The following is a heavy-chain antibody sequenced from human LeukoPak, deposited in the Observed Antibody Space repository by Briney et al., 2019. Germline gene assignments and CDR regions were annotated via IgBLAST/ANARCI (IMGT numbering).Heavy chain of an antibody. V-gene: IGHV3-11*04. CDR2: ISGSGSNK. D-gene: IGHD6-19*01. CDR1: GFTFSDYF. J-gene: IGHJ4*02. CDR3: ATSQSSVAGIVGD. Sequence: GGSLRLSCAASGFTFSDYFMTWIRQAPGKGLEWVSYISGSGSNKHYADSVKGRFTISRDNAKNSLYLQMNSLRVEDTAVYYCATSQSSVAGIVGDWGQGTLVTVSS.